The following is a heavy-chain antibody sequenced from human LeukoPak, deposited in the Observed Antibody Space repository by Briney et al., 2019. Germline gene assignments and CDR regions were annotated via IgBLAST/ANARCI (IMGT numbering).Heavy chain of an antibody. CDR1: GFTVSTNC. CDR3: ARVDTVMAYYFDL. D-gene: IGHD5-18*01. V-gene: IGHV3-53*04. CDR2: IYSGGTT. Sequence: PGGSLRLSCAASGFTVSTNCMTWVRQAPGKGLEWVSTIYSGGTTYYSDSVMGRFTISRHNSRNTLYLRMNSLRAEGTAVYYCARVDTVMAYYFDLWGQGTLVTVSS. J-gene: IGHJ4*02.